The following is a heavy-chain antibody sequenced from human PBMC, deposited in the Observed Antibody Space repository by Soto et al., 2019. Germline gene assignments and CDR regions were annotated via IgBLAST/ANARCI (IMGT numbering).Heavy chain of an antibody. V-gene: IGHV3-30-3*01. J-gene: IGHJ4*02. CDR3: ANPPDRPDLTFDY. D-gene: IGHD2-21*02. Sequence: QVQLVESGGGVVQPGRSLRLSCAASGFTFSSYATHWVRQAPGKGLEWVAVISYDGSNKYYADSVKGRFTISRDNSKNPQYLQMNSLRAEDTAVYYCANPPDRPDLTFDYWGQGTLVTVSS. CDR1: GFTFSSYA. CDR2: ISYDGSNK.